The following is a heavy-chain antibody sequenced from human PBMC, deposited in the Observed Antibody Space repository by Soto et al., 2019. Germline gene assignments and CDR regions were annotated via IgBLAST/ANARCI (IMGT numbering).Heavy chain of an antibody. CDR3: ARAISSP. Sequence: GASVKVSSKASGYTFTRYYMHWLRRAPGQGLVWMGWINPNSGGTNYAQKFQGRVTMTRETSISTAYMELSRLRSDDTAVYYCARAISSPWGQGTLVTVSS. CDR2: INPNSGGT. V-gene: IGHV1-2*02. D-gene: IGHD6-6*01. CDR1: GYTFTRYY. J-gene: IGHJ4*02.